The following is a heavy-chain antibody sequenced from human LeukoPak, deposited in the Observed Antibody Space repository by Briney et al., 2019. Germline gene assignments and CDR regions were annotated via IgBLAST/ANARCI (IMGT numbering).Heavy chain of an antibody. Sequence: GGSLRLSCAASGFTFSSYSMNWVRQAPGKGLEWVSSISSSSSYIYYADSVKGRFTISRDNAKNSLYLQMNSLRAEDTAVYYCARSGRQQLVSFFDYWGQGTLVTVSS. V-gene: IGHV3-21*01. CDR2: ISSSSSYI. D-gene: IGHD6-13*01. CDR3: ARSGRQQLVSFFDY. J-gene: IGHJ4*02. CDR1: GFTFSSYS.